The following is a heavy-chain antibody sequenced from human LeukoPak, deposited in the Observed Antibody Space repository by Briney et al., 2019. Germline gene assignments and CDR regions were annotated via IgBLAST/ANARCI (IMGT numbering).Heavy chain of an antibody. CDR1: GYTSTGYY. CDR3: ARDGETVQTTVTTFNWFDP. J-gene: IGHJ5*02. Sequence: ASVKVSCKASGYTSTGYYMHWVRQAPGQGLEWMGWINPNSGGTNYAQKFQGRVTMTRDTSISTAYMELSRLRSDDTAVYYCARDGETVQTTVTTFNWFDPWGQGTLVTVSS. D-gene: IGHD4-17*01. CDR2: INPNSGGT. V-gene: IGHV1-2*02.